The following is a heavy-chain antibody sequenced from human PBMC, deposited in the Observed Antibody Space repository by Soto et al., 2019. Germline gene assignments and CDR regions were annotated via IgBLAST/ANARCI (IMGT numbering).Heavy chain of an antibody. CDR2: ISYDGSNK. J-gene: IGHJ6*02. V-gene: IGHV3-30*18. CDR1: GFTFVSYG. CDR3: AKDRSSGWYFSGRYYYYYGMDV. D-gene: IGHD6-19*01. Sequence: SLRLSCAASGFTFVSYGIHWGLQAPGQGLEWVAVISYDGSNKYYADSVKGRFTISRDNSKNTLYLQMNSLRAEDTAVYYCAKDRSSGWYFSGRYYYYYGMDVWGQGT.